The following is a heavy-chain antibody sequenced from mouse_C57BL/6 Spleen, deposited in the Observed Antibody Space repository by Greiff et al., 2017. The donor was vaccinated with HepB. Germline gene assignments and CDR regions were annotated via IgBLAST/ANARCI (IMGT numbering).Heavy chain of an antibody. V-gene: IGHV5-17*01. Sequence: EVQLVESGGGLVKPGGSLKLSCAASGFTFSDYGMHWVRQAPEKGLEWVVYISSGSSTIYYADTVKGRFTISRDNAKNTLFLQMTSLRSEDTAMYYCARRGLRSVYYAMDYWGQGTSVTVSS. CDR1: GFTFSDYG. CDR3: ARRGLRSVYYAMDY. CDR2: ISSGSSTI. J-gene: IGHJ4*01. D-gene: IGHD3-1*01.